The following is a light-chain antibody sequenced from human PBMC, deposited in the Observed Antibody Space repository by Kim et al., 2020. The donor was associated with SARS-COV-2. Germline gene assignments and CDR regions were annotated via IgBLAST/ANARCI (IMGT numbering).Light chain of an antibody. J-gene: IGLJ3*02. CDR1: SSDIGAYNY. CDR2: DVN. Sequence: QSALTQPASVSGSPGQSITISCTGTSSDIGAYNYVSWYQQYPGKAPKLLIYDVNIRPSGISNRFSGSKSGNTASLTISGLQAEDEADYYCRSSTTSSTVVFGGGTQLTVL. V-gene: IGLV2-14*03. CDR3: RSSTTSSTVV.